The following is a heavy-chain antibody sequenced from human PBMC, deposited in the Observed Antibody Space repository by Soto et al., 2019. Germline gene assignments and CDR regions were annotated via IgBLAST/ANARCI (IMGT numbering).Heavy chain of an antibody. CDR3: ARDWGYYGGNSRFYYYYGMDV. Sequence: QVQLVQSGTEVKKPGASVKVSCKASGYTFTSYGIHWVRQAPGQRLEWMGWINAANGDTKYSPKFQGRVTITRDTSASTAYMELSSLRSEDTAVYYCARDWGYYGGNSRFYYYYGMDVWGQGTTVTVSS. CDR1: GYTFTSYG. D-gene: IGHD4-17*01. CDR2: INAANGDT. J-gene: IGHJ6*02. V-gene: IGHV1-3*01.